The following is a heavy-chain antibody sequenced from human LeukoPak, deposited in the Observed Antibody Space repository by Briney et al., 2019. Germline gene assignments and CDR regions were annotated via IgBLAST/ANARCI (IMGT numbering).Heavy chain of an antibody. CDR1: GFTFSSYW. CDR3: AWWAAAWNN. Sequence: GGSLRLSCAASGFTFSSYWMSWVRQAPGKGLEWVANINQDGSEKYYVDSVKGRFTISRDNAKNSLYLQMNSLKVEDTAVYYCAWWAAAWNNWGQGTLVTVSS. CDR2: INQDGSEK. J-gene: IGHJ4*02. D-gene: IGHD6-13*01. V-gene: IGHV3-7*04.